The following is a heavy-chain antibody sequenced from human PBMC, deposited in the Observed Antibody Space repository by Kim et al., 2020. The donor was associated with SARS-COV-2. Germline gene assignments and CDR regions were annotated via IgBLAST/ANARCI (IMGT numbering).Heavy chain of an antibody. Sequence: SETLSLTCAVYGGSFSGYYWSWIRQPPGKGLEWIGEINHSGSTNYNPSLKSRVTISVDTSKNQFSLKLSSVTAADTAVYYCARNLVVAATPHGAFDIWGQGTMVTVSS. D-gene: IGHD2-15*01. CDR3: ARNLVVAATPHGAFDI. V-gene: IGHV4-34*01. CDR1: GGSFSGYY. CDR2: INHSGST. J-gene: IGHJ3*02.